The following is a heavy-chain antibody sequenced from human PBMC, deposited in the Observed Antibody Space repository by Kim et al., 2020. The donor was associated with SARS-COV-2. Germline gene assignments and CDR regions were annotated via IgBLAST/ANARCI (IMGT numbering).Heavy chain of an antibody. D-gene: IGHD6-13*01. V-gene: IGHV3-7*03. J-gene: IGHJ6*01. Sequence: GGSLRLSCAASGFTFSGYWMGWVRQAPGKGLEWVANINKVGSRKYYVDSVKGRFTISRDNAKNSLFLQMNSLRAEDTAVYSCAGDVHSSGTAVWCQGATVTVSS. CDR1: GFTFSGYW. CDR3: AGDVHSSGTAV. CDR2: INKVGSRK.